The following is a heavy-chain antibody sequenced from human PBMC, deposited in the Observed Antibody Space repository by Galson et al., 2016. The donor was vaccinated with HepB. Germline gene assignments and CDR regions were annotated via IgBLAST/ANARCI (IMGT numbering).Heavy chain of an antibody. J-gene: IGHJ4*02. CDR1: GFSFNNYA. CDR2: ISYDGINK. CDR3: AKDKNSGSYPGLLWDF. D-gene: IGHD1-26*01. V-gene: IGHV3-30*18. Sequence: SLRLSCAASGFSFNNYAMHWVRQAPGKGLVWLAVISYDGINKYYADSVKGRFTISRDNSKNTLYLQMNSLRAEDTAVYYCAKDKNSGSYPGLLWDFWGQGTLLTVSA.